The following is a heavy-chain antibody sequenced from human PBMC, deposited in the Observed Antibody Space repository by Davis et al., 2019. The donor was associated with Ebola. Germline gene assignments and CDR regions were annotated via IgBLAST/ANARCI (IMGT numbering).Heavy chain of an antibody. Sequence: PGGSLRLSCAASGFTFSNYGMHWVRRAPGKGLEWVAVISYDGSNKYYADSVKGRFTISRDNSKNTLYLQMNSLRAEDTAVYYCAKDYRELGDSSGYYDYWGQGTLVTVSS. CDR3: AKDYRELGDSSGYYDY. V-gene: IGHV3-30*18. D-gene: IGHD3-22*01. CDR2: ISYDGSNK. CDR1: GFTFSNYG. J-gene: IGHJ4*02.